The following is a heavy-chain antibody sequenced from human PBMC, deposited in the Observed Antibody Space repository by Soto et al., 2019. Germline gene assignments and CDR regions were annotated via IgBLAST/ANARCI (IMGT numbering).Heavy chain of an antibody. V-gene: IGHV1-46*03. Sequence: GASVKVSCKASGYTFTSYYMHWVRQAPGQGLEWMGIINPSGGSTSYAQKFQGRVTMTRDTSTSTVYMELSSLRSEDTAVYYCATEPKDWLSLPVNWFDPWGQGTLVTVSS. CDR2: INPSGGST. D-gene: IGHD3-9*01. CDR3: ATEPKDWLSLPVNWFDP. J-gene: IGHJ5*02. CDR1: GYTFTSYY.